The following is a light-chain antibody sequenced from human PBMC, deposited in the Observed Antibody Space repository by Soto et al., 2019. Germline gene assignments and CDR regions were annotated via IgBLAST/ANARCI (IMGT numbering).Light chain of an antibody. CDR1: QGIRND. Sequence: AIQMTQSPSSLSASVGDRVTITCLASQGIRNDLGWYQQKPGKAPNPLIYDASSLKSGVPARFSGSGSGTDFTLTISSLQPEDFATYYCQQTKTFLNTFGQGTRLEIK. CDR3: QQTKTFLNT. CDR2: DAS. J-gene: IGKJ5*01. V-gene: IGKV1-6*01.